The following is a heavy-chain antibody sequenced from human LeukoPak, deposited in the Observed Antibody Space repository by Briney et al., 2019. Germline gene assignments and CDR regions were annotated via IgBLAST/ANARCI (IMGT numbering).Heavy chain of an antibody. CDR1: GGSISSYY. J-gene: IGHJ4*02. V-gene: IGHV4-59*01. CDR2: IYYSGST. D-gene: IGHD6-19*01. CDR3: ARGGWYEDY. Sequence: SETLSLTCTVSGGSISSYYWSWIRQPPGKGLEWIGYIYYSGSTNYNPSLKSRVTISVDTSKNQFSLKLSSVTAADTAVYYCARGGWYEDYWGQGTLVTVSS.